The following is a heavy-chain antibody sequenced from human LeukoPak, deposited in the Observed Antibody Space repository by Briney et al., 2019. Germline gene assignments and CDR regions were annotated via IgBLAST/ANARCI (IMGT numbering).Heavy chain of an antibody. V-gene: IGHV1-69*13. CDR1: GGTFSSYA. J-gene: IGHJ6*02. CDR2: IIPIFGTA. D-gene: IGHD3-3*01. CDR3: ARESITIFGGYYYYGMDV. Sequence: GASVKVSCKASGGTFSSYAISWVRQAPGQGLEWMGGIIPIFGTANYAQKFQGRVTITADESTSTAYMELSSLRSEDTAVYYCARESITIFGGYYYYGMDVWGQGTTVTVSS.